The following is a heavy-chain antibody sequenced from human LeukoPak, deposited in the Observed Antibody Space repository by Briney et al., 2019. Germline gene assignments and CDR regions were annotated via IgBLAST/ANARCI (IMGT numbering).Heavy chain of an antibody. Sequence: ASVKVSCKASGYDFTKYAVQWVRQAPGQRLEWMGWIDAGNGRTKYSQDLQGRVTITRDTSASIAYMELSSLRSEDTAVYYCARSQGRITISPFDYWGQGTLVTVSS. D-gene: IGHD3-3*01. J-gene: IGHJ4*02. CDR1: GYDFTKYA. CDR2: IDAGNGRT. CDR3: ARSQGRITISPFDY. V-gene: IGHV1-3*03.